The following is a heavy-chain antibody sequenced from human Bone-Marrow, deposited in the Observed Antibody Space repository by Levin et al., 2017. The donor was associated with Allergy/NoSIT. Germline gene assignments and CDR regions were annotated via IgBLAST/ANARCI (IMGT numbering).Heavy chain of an antibody. CDR2: MNPDNGNT. V-gene: IGHV1-8*01. CDR1: GSTFTSYG. D-gene: IGHD2-2*01. J-gene: IGHJ6*02. Sequence: PGGSLRLSCKASGSTFTSYGINWVRQATGQGLEWMGWMNPDNGNTGFAQKFQGRVTMTRDTSITTAYLELSSLRSEDTAVYYCARGKTSSDYYFYGMDVWGQGTTVTVSS. CDR3: ARGKTSSDYYFYGMDV.